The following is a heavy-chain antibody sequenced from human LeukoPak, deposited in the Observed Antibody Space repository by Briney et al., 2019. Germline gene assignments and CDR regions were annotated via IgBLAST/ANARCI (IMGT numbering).Heavy chain of an antibody. D-gene: IGHD3-10*01. CDR2: IIPIFVTA. CDR1: GGSFSSYA. Sequence: SVKVSCKASGGSFSSYAINWVRQAPGQGLEWMGGIIPIFVTANYAQKFQGRVTITADESTSTAYMELSSLRSEDTAVYYCARGVRVVSWNFDYWGQGTLVTVSS. CDR3: ARGVRVVSWNFDY. J-gene: IGHJ4*02. V-gene: IGHV1-69*01.